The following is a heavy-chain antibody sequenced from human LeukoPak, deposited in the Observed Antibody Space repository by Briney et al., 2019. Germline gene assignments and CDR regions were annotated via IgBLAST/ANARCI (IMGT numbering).Heavy chain of an antibody. D-gene: IGHD2-2*01. V-gene: IGHV5-51*01. CDR1: GYRFTSYW. CDR3: ARLGGDLYCTSTRCFYDY. Sequence: GESLKISCKGSGYRFTSYWIGWVRRMPGKGLEWMGLIYAGDSNTRYRPSFQGQVTISVDESISTAYLQWSSLKASDTAMYYCARLGGDLYCTSTRCFYDYWGQGTLVTVSP. J-gene: IGHJ4*02. CDR2: IYAGDSNT.